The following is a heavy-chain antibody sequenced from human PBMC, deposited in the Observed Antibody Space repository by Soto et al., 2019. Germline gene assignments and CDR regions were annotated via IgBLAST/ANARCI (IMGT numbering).Heavy chain of an antibody. CDR2: IYPGDSDT. Sequence: GESQKISSKGSGYSFTSYWIGWVRQMPGKGLEWMGIIYPGDSDTRYSPSFQGQVTISADKSISTAYLQWSSLKASDTAMYYCARPEGQSLWPLYYYYGMDVWGQGTTVTVS. J-gene: IGHJ6*02. V-gene: IGHV5-51*01. CDR1: GYSFTSYW. D-gene: IGHD5-18*01. CDR3: ARPEGQSLWPLYYYYGMDV.